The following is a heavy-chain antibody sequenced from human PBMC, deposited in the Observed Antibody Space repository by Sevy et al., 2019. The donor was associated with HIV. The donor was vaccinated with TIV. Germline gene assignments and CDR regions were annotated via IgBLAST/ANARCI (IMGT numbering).Heavy chain of an antibody. CDR1: DNTLNTYG. CDR3: ARDRMVYCSSSSCYRSGAFDI. CDR2: IGAFIGNS. Sequence: ASVKVSCKAADNTLNTYGINWVRQAPGQGLEWMGWIGAFIGNSRYAQNLQGRVTMTTDTSTSTAYMELRSLRSDDTAVYYCARDRMVYCSSSSCYRSGAFDIWGQGTMVTVSS. J-gene: IGHJ3*02. D-gene: IGHD2-2*01. V-gene: IGHV1-18*01.